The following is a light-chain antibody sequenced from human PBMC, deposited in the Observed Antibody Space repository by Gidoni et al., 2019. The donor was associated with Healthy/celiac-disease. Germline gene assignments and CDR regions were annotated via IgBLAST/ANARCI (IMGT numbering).Light chain of an antibody. Sequence: DIQMTQSPSSLSASVGDRVTITCRASQGISNYLAWYQQKPGKVPKLLIYAASTLQSGVPSRFSGSGSGTDFTLTISSLQPEDVATYYCQKYNSAPLIFTFXPXTKVDIK. CDR3: QKYNSAPLIFT. V-gene: IGKV1-27*01. J-gene: IGKJ3*01. CDR2: AAS. CDR1: QGISNY.